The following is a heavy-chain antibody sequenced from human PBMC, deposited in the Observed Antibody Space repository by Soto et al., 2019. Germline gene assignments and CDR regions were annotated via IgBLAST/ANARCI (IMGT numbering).Heavy chain of an antibody. J-gene: IGHJ4*02. D-gene: IGHD3-22*01. Sequence: SETLSLTCTVSGGSISSYYWSWIRQTPEKGLEWIGYVNDNWGSNYNPSLKSRVAISLDTSKSQFSLKLSSVTAADTAVYYCMLGSGWKDFDDWGQGTLVTVSS. CDR1: GGSISSYY. CDR3: MLGSGWKDFDD. V-gene: IGHV4-59*08. CDR2: VNDNWGS.